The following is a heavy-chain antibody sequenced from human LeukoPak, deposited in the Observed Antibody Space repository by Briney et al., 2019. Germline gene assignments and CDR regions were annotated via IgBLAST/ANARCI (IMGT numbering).Heavy chain of an antibody. J-gene: IGHJ5*02. D-gene: IGHD6-13*01. CDR2: IYYSGST. V-gene: IGHV4-59*08. CDR1: GASISSSF. Sequence: SETLSLTCTVSGASISSSFWSWIRQPPGKGLEWIGYIYYSGSTNYNPSLKSRVTISVDTSKNQFSLKLSSVTAADTAVYYCARHGEYGSSWRRWFDPWGQGTLVTVSS. CDR3: ARHGEYGSSWRRWFDP.